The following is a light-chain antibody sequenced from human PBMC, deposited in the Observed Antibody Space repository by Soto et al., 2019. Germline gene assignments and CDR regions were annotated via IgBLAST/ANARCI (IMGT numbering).Light chain of an antibody. CDR2: GAS. CDR3: QQYNSWPPIT. CDR1: QSVSSY. V-gene: IGKV3-15*01. Sequence: EIVMTQSPATLSVSPGERATLSCRASQSVSSYLAWYQQKPGQAPRLLIYGASTRATGIPARFSGSGSGAELTLTISSLQSEDFAVYYCQQYNSWPPITFGRGTRLEIK. J-gene: IGKJ5*01.